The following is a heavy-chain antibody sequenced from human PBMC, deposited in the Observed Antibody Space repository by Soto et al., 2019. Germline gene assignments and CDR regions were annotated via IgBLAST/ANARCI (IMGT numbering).Heavy chain of an antibody. CDR3: ARVYWGSPRGAFDI. V-gene: IGHV4-59*01. CDR2: IYYSGST. J-gene: IGHJ3*02. D-gene: IGHD7-27*01. CDR1: GGSISSYY. Sequence: SETLSLTCTVSGGSISSYYWSWIRQPPGKGLEWIGYIYYSGSTNYNPSLKSRVTISVDTSKKQFSLKLSSVTAADTAVYYCARVYWGSPRGAFDIWGQGTMVTVSS.